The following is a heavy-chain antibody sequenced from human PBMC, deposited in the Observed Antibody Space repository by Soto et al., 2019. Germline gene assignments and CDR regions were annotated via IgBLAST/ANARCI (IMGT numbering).Heavy chain of an antibody. Sequence: SETLSLTFAVYGGSFGGYYWSWIGQPPGKGLEWIGEINHSGSTNYNPSLKSRVTISVDTSKNQFSLKLSSVTAADTAVYYCATGYSSSWSPNNWFDPWGQGTLVTVAS. CDR1: GGSFGGYY. CDR2: INHSGST. D-gene: IGHD6-13*01. CDR3: ATGYSSSWSPNNWFDP. V-gene: IGHV4-34*01. J-gene: IGHJ5*02.